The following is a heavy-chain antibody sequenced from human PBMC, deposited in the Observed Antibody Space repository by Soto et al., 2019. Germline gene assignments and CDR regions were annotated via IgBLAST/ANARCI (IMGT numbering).Heavy chain of an antibody. D-gene: IGHD3-22*01. CDR3: ARTSNYYDSSGYHYYFDY. V-gene: IGHV3-33*01. CDR2: IWYDGSNK. Sequence: QVQLVESGGGVVQPGRSLRLSCAASGFTFSSYGMHWVRQAPGKGLEGVAVIWYDGSNKYYADSVKGRFTISRDNSKNTLYLQMNSLRAEDTAVYYCARTSNYYDSSGYHYYFDYWGQGTLVTVSS. CDR1: GFTFSSYG. J-gene: IGHJ4*02.